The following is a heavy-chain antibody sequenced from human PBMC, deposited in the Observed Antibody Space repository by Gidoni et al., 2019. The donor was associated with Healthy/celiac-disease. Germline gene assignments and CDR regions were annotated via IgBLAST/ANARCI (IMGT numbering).Heavy chain of an antibody. CDR1: GFPFSSYD. CDR2: IGTAGDT. Sequence: EVQLVDSVGGLVQPGGSLSLSCAASGFPFSSYDMHLVRKATGKGLEWVSAIGTAGDTYYPGSVKGRFTIYRENAKNSLYLQMNSLRAGDTAVYYCARFSASSYYYGMDVWGQGTTVTVSS. J-gene: IGHJ6*02. V-gene: IGHV3-13*01. CDR3: ARFSASSYYYGMDV.